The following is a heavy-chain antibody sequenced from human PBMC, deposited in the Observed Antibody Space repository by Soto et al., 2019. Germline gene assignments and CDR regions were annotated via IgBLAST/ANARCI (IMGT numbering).Heavy chain of an antibody. CDR2: IYYSGST. Sequence: SETLSLTCTVSGGSISSYYWSWIRQPPGKGLEWIGYIYYSGSTYYNPSLKSRVTISVDTSKNQFSLKLSSVTAADTAVYYCARDGPLPWGQGTLVTVSS. V-gene: IGHV4-59*12. J-gene: IGHJ4*02. CDR3: ARDGPLP. CDR1: GGSISSYY.